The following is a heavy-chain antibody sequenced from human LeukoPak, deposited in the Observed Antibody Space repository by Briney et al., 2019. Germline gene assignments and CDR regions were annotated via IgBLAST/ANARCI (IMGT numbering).Heavy chain of an antibody. D-gene: IGHD6-19*01. J-gene: IGHJ4*02. CDR3: ARQWYSSGWGAFDY. Sequence: SETLSLTCTVSGGSISSYYWSWIRQPPGKGLEWIGYIYYSGSTNYNPSLKSRVTISVDTSKNQFSLKLSSVTAADTAVYYCARQWYSSGWGAFDYWGQGTLVTVSS. CDR1: GGSISSYY. CDR2: IYYSGST. V-gene: IGHV4-59*08.